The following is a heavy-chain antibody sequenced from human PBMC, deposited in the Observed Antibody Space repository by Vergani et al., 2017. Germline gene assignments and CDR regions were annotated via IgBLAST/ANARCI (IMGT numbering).Heavy chain of an antibody. D-gene: IGHD2-15*01. CDR1: GGTFSSYA. Sequence: QVQLVQSGAEVKKPGSSVKVSCKASGGTFSSYAISWVRQAPGQGLEWMGGIIPIFGTANYAQKFQGRVTITADESTSTAYMELSSLRSEDTAVDYCARVKAATWPQSKYYFDYWGQGTLVTVSS. CDR2: IIPIFGTA. V-gene: IGHV1-69*01. CDR3: ARVKAATWPQSKYYFDY. J-gene: IGHJ4*02.